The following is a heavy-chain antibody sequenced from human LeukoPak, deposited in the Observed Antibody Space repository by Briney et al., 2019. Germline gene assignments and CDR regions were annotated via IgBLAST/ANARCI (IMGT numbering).Heavy chain of an antibody. D-gene: IGHD2-15*01. CDR1: GFTFSDYY. Sequence: PGRSLRLSCAASGFTFSDYYMSWIRQAPGKGLEWLSYIIGISTYTNYADSVKGRFTISRDNAKSSLYLRMNSLRAEDTAVYYCARAERRGGDYWGQGTLVTVSS. CDR3: ARAERRGGDY. CDR2: IIGISTYT. V-gene: IGHV3-11*05. J-gene: IGHJ4*01.